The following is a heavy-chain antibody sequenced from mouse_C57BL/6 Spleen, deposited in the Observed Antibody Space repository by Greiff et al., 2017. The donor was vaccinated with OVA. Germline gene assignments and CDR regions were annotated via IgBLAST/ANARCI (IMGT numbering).Heavy chain of an antibody. CDR3: ARDKDYYAFDY. Sequence: QVQLQQSGPELVKPGASVKISCKASGYAFSSSWMNWVKQRPGKGLEWIGRIYPGDGDTNYNGKFKGKATLTADKSSSTAYMQLSSLTSEDSAVYFGARDKDYYAFDYWGQGTTLTVSS. CDR2: IYPGDGDT. CDR1: GYAFSSSW. D-gene: IGHD1-1*01. V-gene: IGHV1-82*01. J-gene: IGHJ2*01.